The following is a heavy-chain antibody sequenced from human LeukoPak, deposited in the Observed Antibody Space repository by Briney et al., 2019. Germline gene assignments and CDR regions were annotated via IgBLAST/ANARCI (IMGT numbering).Heavy chain of an antibody. V-gene: IGHV1-24*01. D-gene: IGHD4-17*01. Sequence: ASVKVSCKVSGYTLTELSMHWVRQAPGKGLEWMGGFDPEDGETIYAQKFQGRVTMTEDTSTDTAYMELSSLRSEDTVVYYCATGIYGDYEIDYWGQGTLVTVSS. CDR1: GYTLTELS. CDR2: FDPEDGET. J-gene: IGHJ4*02. CDR3: ATGIYGDYEIDY.